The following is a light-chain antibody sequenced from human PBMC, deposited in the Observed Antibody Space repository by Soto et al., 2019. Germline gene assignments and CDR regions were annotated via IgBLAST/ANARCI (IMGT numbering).Light chain of an antibody. CDR1: QSISDD. J-gene: IGKJ3*01. CDR2: GAS. CDR3: QQYHDWPPIT. Sequence: ETVMTQSPATLSLSPGESATLSCRASQSISDDLAWYQQKPGQAPRLLIYGASTRATDIPARFSGSGSGSEFSLTISSLQSEDFAIYYCQQYHDWPPITFGPGTKVSIK. V-gene: IGKV3-15*01.